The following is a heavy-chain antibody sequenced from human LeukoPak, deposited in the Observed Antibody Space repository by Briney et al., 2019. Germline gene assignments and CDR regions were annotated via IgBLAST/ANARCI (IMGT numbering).Heavy chain of an antibody. D-gene: IGHD6-19*01. Sequence: GGSLRLSCAASGFTFSTYGMHWVRQAPGNGLEWVAFISHDGSNKYYADSVKGRFTISRDNTKNTLYLQMNSLRAEDTAVYYCAKDRKNSRGWYGGLVDYFDYWGQGTLVTVSS. V-gene: IGHV3-30*18. CDR1: GFTFSTYG. CDR2: ISHDGSNK. CDR3: AKDRKNSRGWYGGLVDYFDY. J-gene: IGHJ4*02.